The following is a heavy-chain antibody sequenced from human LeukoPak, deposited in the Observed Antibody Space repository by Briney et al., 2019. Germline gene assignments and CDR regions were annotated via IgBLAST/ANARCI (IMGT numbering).Heavy chain of an antibody. Sequence: GGSLRLSCAASGFTFSSYSMNWVRQAPGKGLEWVSYISSSSSTIYYADSVKGRFTISRDNAKNSLYLQMNSLRDEDTAVYYCAKVPKYYDILTGYYYYGMDVWGQGTTVTVSS. J-gene: IGHJ6*02. CDR2: ISSSSSTI. CDR3: AKVPKYYDILTGYYYYGMDV. V-gene: IGHV3-48*02. CDR1: GFTFSSYS. D-gene: IGHD3-9*01.